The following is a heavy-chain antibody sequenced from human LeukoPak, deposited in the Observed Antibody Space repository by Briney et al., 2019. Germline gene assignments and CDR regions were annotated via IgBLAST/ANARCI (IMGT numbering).Heavy chain of an antibody. CDR1: GFTFSSYW. J-gene: IGHJ4*02. CDR2: IRQDGNSK. V-gene: IGHV3-7*01. CDR3: ARTVGGMATGEY. Sequence: GGSLRLSCAASGFTFSSYWMTWVRQPPGKGLEWVANIRQDGNSKYFVDSVKGRFTISRDNVKSSMYLQMNNLRVEDTAVYYCARTVGGMATGEYWGQGTLVTVSS. D-gene: IGHD5-24*01.